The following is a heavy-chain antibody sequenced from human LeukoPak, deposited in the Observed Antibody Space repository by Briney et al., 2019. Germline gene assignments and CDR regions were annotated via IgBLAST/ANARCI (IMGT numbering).Heavy chain of an antibody. V-gene: IGHV3-30*02. CDR1: GFTFSSYG. Sequence: GGSLRLSCAASGFTFSSYGMHWVRQGPGKGLEWVAFIRYDGSNKHYADSVKGRFTVSRANSKNSLDLQMNSLRAEDTAEYYCAKVEEYCSSTSCHDYSGPGTLVTVSS. J-gene: IGHJ4*02. CDR3: AKVEEYCSSTSCHDY. CDR2: IRYDGSNK. D-gene: IGHD2-2*01.